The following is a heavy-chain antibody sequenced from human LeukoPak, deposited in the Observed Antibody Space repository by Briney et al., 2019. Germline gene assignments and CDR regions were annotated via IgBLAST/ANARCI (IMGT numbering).Heavy chain of an antibody. CDR3: ARASVTYYYYYYMDV. CDR1: GGSISSGSYY. Sequence: SETRSLTCTVSGGSISSGSYYWGWIRQPPGKGLEWIGTIYYSGSTYYNPSLKSRVTISVDTSKNQFSLKLSSVTAADTAVYYCARASVTYYYYYYMDVWGKGTTVTVSS. J-gene: IGHJ6*03. V-gene: IGHV4-39*07. CDR2: IYYSGST. D-gene: IGHD4-11*01.